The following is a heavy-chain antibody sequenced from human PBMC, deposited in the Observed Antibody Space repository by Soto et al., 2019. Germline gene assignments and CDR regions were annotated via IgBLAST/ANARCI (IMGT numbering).Heavy chain of an antibody. CDR2: FDPEDGET. J-gene: IGHJ5*02. Sequence: APAKPGSKVSGFTVTESSMQWVRQTPGKGLEWMGGFDPEDGETIYALKLQDRVTVTRDTSTSTVYMELNSLTSEDTAIYYCARDNSRTFPAAPGDKKSDSSGWWFDPWGQGTLVTVSS. CDR1: GFTVTESS. V-gene: IGHV1-24*01. D-gene: IGHD6-13*01. CDR3: ARDNSRTFPAAPGDKKSDSSGWWFDP.